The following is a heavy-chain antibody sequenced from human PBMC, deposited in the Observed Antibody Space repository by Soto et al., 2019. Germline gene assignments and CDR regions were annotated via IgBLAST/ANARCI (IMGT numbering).Heavy chain of an antibody. Sequence: EVQLLESGGGLVQPGGSLRLSCTASGFTFSTFAISWVRQAPGEGLEWLSGISGSGGSTYYADSVKGRFTISRDNSKNTLYLQMNSLSVEDTAVYYCAKDGGMGTPGSWFDPGGQGTLVTVSS. J-gene: IGHJ5*02. CDR2: ISGSGGST. V-gene: IGHV3-23*01. CDR3: AKDGGMGTPGSWFDP. CDR1: GFTFSTFA. D-gene: IGHD3-10*01.